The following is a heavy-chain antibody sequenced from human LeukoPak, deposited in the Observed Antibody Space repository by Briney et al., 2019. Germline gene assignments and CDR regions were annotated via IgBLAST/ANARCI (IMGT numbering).Heavy chain of an antibody. J-gene: IGHJ5*02. D-gene: IGHD6-13*01. CDR1: GFTFSSYA. Sequence: PGGSLRLSCAASGFTFSSYAMSWVRQAPGKGLEWVSAISGSGGSTYYADSVKGRFTISRDNSKNTLYLQMNSLRAEDTAVYYCAKVRGIAASWKNWFDPWGQGTLVTVSS. CDR2: ISGSGGST. CDR3: AKVRGIAASWKNWFDP. V-gene: IGHV3-23*01.